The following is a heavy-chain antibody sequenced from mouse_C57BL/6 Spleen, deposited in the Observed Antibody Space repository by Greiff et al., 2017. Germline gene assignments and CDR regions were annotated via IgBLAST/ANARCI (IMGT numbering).Heavy chain of an antibody. CDR2: IYPGDGNT. J-gene: IGHJ3*01. D-gene: IGHD2-5*01. Sequence: VQLQQSGPELVKPGASVKISCKASGYAFSSSWMNWVKQRPGKGLEWIGRIYPGDGNTNYNGKFKGKATLTADKSSSTAYMQLSSLTSEDSAVYFCARGDYRNPPWFAYWGQGTLVTVSA. V-gene: IGHV1-82*01. CDR3: ARGDYRNPPWFAY. CDR1: GYAFSSSW.